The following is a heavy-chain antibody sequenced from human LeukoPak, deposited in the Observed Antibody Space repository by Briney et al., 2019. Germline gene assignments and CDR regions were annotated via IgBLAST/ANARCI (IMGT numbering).Heavy chain of an antibody. D-gene: IGHD6-19*01. CDR3: ASGWLGVFDY. V-gene: IGHV3-48*01. Sequence: GGSLRLSCAASEFTFSSYSMNWVRQAPGKGLEWVSYISSSSSTIYYADSVKGQFTISRDDAKNSLYLQMNSLRAEDTAVYYCASGWLGVFDYWGQGTLVTVSS. CDR1: EFTFSSYS. CDR2: ISSSSSTI. J-gene: IGHJ4*02.